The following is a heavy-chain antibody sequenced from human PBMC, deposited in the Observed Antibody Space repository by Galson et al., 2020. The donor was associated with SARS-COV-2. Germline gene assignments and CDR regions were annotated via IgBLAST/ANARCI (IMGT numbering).Heavy chain of an antibody. CDR1: GFTFSSYA. CDR2: ISYDGSNK. D-gene: IGHD6-19*01. Sequence: LSLTCAASGFTFSSYAMHWVRQAPGKGLEWVAVISYDGSNKYYADSVKGRFTISRDNSKNTLYLQMNSLRAEDTAVYYCAREVAVLDAFDIWGQGTMVTVSP. CDR3: AREVAVLDAFDI. V-gene: IGHV3-30*01. J-gene: IGHJ3*02.